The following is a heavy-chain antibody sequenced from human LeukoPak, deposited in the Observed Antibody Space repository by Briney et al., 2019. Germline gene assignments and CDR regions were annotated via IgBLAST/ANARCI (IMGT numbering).Heavy chain of an antibody. V-gene: IGHV3-30*18. Sequence: GGSLRLSCAASGFTFSSYGMHWVRQAPGKGLEWVAVISYDGSNKYYADSVKGRFTISRDNSRNTLYLQMNSLRAEDTAVHYCAKETGDDTRSAFDYWGQGTLVTVSS. CDR3: AKETGDDTRSAFDY. D-gene: IGHD7-27*01. J-gene: IGHJ4*02. CDR2: ISYDGSNK. CDR1: GFTFSSYG.